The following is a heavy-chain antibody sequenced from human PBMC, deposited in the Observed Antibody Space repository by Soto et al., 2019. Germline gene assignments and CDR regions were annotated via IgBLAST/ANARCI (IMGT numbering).Heavy chain of an antibody. J-gene: IGHJ6*03. CDR1: GFTFSSYA. Sequence: EVQLLESGGGLVQPGGSLRLSCAASGFTFSSYAMSWVRQAPGKGLEWVSAISGSGGSTYYADSVKGRFTISRDNSKNTLYLQMNSMRAEDTAVYYCAKQYDFCSGYYYYYMDVWGKGTTVTVSS. D-gene: IGHD3-3*01. CDR3: AKQYDFCSGYYYYYMDV. CDR2: ISGSGGST. V-gene: IGHV3-23*01.